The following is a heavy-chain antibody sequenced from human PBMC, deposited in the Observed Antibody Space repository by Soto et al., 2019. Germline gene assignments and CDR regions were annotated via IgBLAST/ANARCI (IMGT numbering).Heavy chain of an antibody. D-gene: IGHD3-9*01. CDR3: ARDLGNCYDILTGLDY. CDR1: GYTFTSYG. V-gene: IGHV1-18*01. CDR2: ISAYNGNT. J-gene: IGHJ4*02. Sequence: ASVKVSCKXSGYTFTSYGISWVRQAPGQGLEWMGWISAYNGNTNYAQKLQGRVTMTTDTSTSTAYMELRSLRSDDTAVYYCARDLGNCYDILTGLDYWGQGTLVTVS.